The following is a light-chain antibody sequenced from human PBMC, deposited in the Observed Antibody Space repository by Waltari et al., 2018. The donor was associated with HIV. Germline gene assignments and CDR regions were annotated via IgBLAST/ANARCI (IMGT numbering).Light chain of an antibody. CDR2: DAS. CDR3: QQYGSSPLT. J-gene: IGKJ4*01. Sequence: IVFSLSPPTRSLSPGDSATLSCRDSHTVKNNFLNWYQQKQGQSPRLLISDASARAAGIPDRFSGSGSGTDFTLTINRLEPEDSAVYYCQQYGSSPLTFGGGTKVEI. CDR1: HTVKNNF. V-gene: IGKV3-20*01.